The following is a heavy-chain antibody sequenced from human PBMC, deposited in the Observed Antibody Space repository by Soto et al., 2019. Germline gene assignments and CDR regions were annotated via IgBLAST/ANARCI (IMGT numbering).Heavy chain of an antibody. CDR3: AKDGDLWSGYYTGVDYASDI. D-gene: IGHD3-3*01. CDR1: GFTFSSYG. CDR2: ISYDGSNK. Sequence: GGSLRLSCVASGFTFSSYGMHWVRQAPGKGLEWVAVISYDGSNKYYADSVKGRFTISRDNSKNTLYLKMNFLRVDDTAVYYCAKDGDLWSGYYTGVDYASDIWGRGTMVTVSS. V-gene: IGHV3-30*18. J-gene: IGHJ3*02.